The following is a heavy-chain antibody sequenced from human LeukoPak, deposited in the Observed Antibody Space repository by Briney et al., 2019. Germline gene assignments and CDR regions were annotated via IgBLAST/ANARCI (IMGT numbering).Heavy chain of an antibody. V-gene: IGHV3-48*03. D-gene: IGHD4-23*01. J-gene: IGHJ4*02. CDR3: ATNSEDY. CDR2: ISSSGSAI. CDR1: GFTFSNFQ. Sequence: GGSLRLSRAASGFTFSNFQMNWVRQAPGKGLEWVSYISSSGSAIYYADSVRGRFTISRDNAKNSLYLQMNSLRAEDTAVYYCATNSEDYWGQGTLVTVSS.